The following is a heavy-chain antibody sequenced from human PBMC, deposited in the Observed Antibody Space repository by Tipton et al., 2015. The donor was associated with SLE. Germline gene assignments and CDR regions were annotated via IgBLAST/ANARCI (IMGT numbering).Heavy chain of an antibody. J-gene: IGHJ4*01. CDR3: AKGVSGVPATGRYC. CDR1: GFTFSSYA. Sequence: SLRLSCAASGFTFSSYAMSWVRQAPGKGLEWVSVIYSAGSTYYADSVKVRFTISRDDSKNTLYLQMNSLRAEDTALYYCAKGVSGVPATGRYCWGHGTLVAVS. D-gene: IGHD1-26*01. V-gene: IGHV3-23*03. CDR2: IYSAGST.